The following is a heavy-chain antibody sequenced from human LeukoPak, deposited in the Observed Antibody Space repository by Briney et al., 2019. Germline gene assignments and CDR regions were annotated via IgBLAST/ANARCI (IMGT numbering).Heavy chain of an antibody. J-gene: IGHJ6*03. D-gene: IGHD6-6*01. CDR2: ISSSGSTI. V-gene: IGHV3-48*03. CDR3: ARVGGGSSSSFNYYYYYYMDV. CDR1: GFTFSSYE. Sequence: GGSLRLSCAASGFTFSSYEMNWVRQAPGKGLEWVSYISSSGSTIYYADSVKGRFTISRDNAKNSLYLQMNSLRAEDTAVYYCARVGGGSSSSFNYYYYYYMDVWGKGTTVTVSS.